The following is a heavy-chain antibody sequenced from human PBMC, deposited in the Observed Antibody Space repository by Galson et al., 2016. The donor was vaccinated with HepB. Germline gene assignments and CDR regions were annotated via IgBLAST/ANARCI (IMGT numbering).Heavy chain of an antibody. D-gene: IGHD6-13*01. Sequence: SLRLSCATSGFTFTRYNMNWVRQAPGKGLEWVSSISSGSSYIYYADSVKGRFTISRDNVKKSLSLQMNSLGPEDTAVYYCSRVREQQLLDAFDIWGQGTMVTVSS. V-gene: IGHV3-21*01. CDR2: ISSGSSYI. CDR3: SRVREQQLLDAFDI. CDR1: GFTFTRYN. J-gene: IGHJ3*02.